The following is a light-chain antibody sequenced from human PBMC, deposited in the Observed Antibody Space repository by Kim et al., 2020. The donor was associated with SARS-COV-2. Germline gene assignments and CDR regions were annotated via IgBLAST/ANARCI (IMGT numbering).Light chain of an antibody. CDR1: SANIGSNT. Sequence: QSVLTQPPSASGTPGQRVTISCFVSSANIGSNTVTWYQQIPGTAPQLLTYSNNQRPSGVPDPFSGSKSGTSASLSISGLQSEDEADYYCSAWDDSLNGWVFGGGTQLTVL. J-gene: IGLJ3*02. V-gene: IGLV1-44*01. CDR2: SNN. CDR3: SAWDDSLNGWV.